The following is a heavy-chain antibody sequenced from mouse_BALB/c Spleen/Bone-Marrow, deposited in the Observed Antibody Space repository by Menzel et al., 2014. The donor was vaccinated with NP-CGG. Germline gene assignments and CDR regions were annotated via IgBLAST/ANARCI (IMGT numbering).Heavy chain of an antibody. D-gene: IGHD1-1*01. CDR3: ARDYYGSLYAMDY. CDR2: IWAGGST. V-gene: IGHV2-9*02. CDR1: GFSLTSYG. J-gene: IGHJ4*01. Sequence: VKLVESGLGLVAPSQSLSITCTVSGFSLTSYGVHWVRQPPGKGLEWLGVIWAGGSTNYNSALMSRLSISKDNSKSQVFLKMNSLQTDDTAMYYCARDYYGSLYAMDYWGKGTSVTVSS.